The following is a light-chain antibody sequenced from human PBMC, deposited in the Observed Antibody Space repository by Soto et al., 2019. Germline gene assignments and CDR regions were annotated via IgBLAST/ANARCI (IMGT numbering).Light chain of an antibody. CDR2: GPS. V-gene: IGKV3-20*01. CDR1: QRLYSTD. J-gene: IGKJ5*01. Sequence: ENVLTQSPGTLSLSPGERDTLSCRASQRLYSTDLAWYQQKPGQAPRLLLSGPSSRAAGIPDRFSGSGSGTDFTLIISRLEPEDFALYYCQQYGSSPITFGQGTRLDIK. CDR3: QQYGSSPIT.